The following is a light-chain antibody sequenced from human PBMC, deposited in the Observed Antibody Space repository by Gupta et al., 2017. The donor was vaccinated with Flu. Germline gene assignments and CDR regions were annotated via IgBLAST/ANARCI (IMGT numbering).Light chain of an antibody. V-gene: IGKV1-5*03. J-gene: IGKJ1*01. Sequence: DIQMTQSPPTLSASVGDRVTITCRASQKIDPWLAWFQQKPGKAPKALIYNTSTLENGVPSRFIGGASGTEFTLTITSLQPDDFATYFCQQYFSYIRTFGPGTRVESK. CDR2: NTS. CDR1: QKIDPW. CDR3: QQYFSYIRT.